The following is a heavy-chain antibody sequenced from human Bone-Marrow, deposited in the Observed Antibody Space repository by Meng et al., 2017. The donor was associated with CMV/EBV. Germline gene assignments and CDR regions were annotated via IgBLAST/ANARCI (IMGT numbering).Heavy chain of an antibody. V-gene: IGHV3-49*04. CDR1: GFTFGDYA. Sequence: GESLKISCTAPGFTFGDYAMSWVRQAPGKGLEWVGFIRSKAYGGTTEYAASVKGRFTISRDDSKSIAYLQMNSLKTEDTDVYYCTRESELPPANAFDIWGQGTMVTVSS. D-gene: IGHD1-26*01. CDR2: IRSKAYGGTT. J-gene: IGHJ3*02. CDR3: TRESELPPANAFDI.